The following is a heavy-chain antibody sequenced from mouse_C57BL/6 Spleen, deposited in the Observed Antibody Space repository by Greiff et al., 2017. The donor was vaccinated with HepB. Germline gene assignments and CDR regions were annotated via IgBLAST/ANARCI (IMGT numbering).Heavy chain of an antibody. Sequence: EVKVVESGGGLVQPKGSLKLSCAASGFTFNTYAMHWVRQAPGKGLEWVARIRSKSSNYATYYADSVKDRFTISRDDSQSMLYLQMNNLKTEDTAMYYCVREGYYYGSRGYAMDYWGQGTSVTVSS. CDR2: IRSKSSNYAT. J-gene: IGHJ4*01. V-gene: IGHV10-3*01. CDR1: GFTFNTYA. D-gene: IGHD1-1*01. CDR3: VREGYYYGSRGYAMDY.